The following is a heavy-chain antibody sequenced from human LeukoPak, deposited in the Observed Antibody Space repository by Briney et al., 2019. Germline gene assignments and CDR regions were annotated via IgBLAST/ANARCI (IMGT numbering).Heavy chain of an antibody. D-gene: IGHD6-13*01. Sequence: AGGSLRLSCAASGFIVSSNCMSWVRQAPGRGLEWVSVIYSGDSTYYADSVKGRFTISRDNSKNTLYLQMNSLRAEDTAVYYCAKGPLAPAGTEGFDYWGQGTLVTVSS. V-gene: IGHV3-53*01. CDR1: GFIVSSNC. CDR2: IYSGDST. J-gene: IGHJ4*02. CDR3: AKGPLAPAGTEGFDY.